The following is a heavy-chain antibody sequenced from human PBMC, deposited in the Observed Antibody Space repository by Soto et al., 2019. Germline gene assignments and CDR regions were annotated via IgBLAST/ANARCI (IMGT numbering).Heavy chain of an antibody. J-gene: IGHJ6*02. CDR1: GFTFSSYS. V-gene: IGHV3-21*01. D-gene: IGHD4-4*01. Sequence: GGSLRLSCAASGFTFSSYSMNWVRQAPGKGLEWVSSISSSSSYIYYADSVKGRFTISRDNAKNSLYLQMNSLRAEDTAVYYCARAEGQSYYYGMDVWGQGTTVTVSS. CDR3: ARAEGQSYYYGMDV. CDR2: ISSSSSYI.